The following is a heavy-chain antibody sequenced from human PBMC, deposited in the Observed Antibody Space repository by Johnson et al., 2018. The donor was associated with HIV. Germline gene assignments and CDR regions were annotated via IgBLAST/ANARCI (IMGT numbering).Heavy chain of an antibody. CDR2: ISYDGKNK. D-gene: IGHD2-2*01. CDR3: ARVGVVHDAFDM. V-gene: IGHV3-30*04. CDR1: GFTFSSYA. Sequence: VQLVESGGGLVQPGGSLRLSCAASGFTFSSYAMYWVRQAPGKGLEWVAFISYDGKNKDYADSVKGRFTLSRDNSKNTLYLHLSSLRTEDTAVFYCARVGVVHDAFDMWGQGTMVTVSS. J-gene: IGHJ3*02.